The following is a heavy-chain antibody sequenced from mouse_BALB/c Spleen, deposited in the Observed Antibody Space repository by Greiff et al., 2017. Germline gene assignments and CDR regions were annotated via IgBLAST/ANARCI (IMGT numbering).Heavy chain of an antibody. V-gene: IGHV1S127*01. CDR2: IDPSDSET. CDR3: TRGEALDGYYGGAMDY. D-gene: IGHD2-3*01. J-gene: IGHJ4*01. Sequence: QVQLKESGPQLVRPGASVKISCKASGYSFTSYWMHWVKQRPGQGLEWIGMIDPSDSETRLNQKFKNKATLTVDKSSSTAYMQHSSPTSEDSAVYYCTRGEALDGYYGGAMDYWGQGTSVTVAS. CDR1: GYSFTSYW.